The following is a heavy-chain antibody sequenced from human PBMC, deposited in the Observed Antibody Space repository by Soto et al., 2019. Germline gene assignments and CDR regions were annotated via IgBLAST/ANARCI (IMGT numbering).Heavy chain of an antibody. D-gene: IGHD6-13*01. J-gene: IGHJ3*02. Sequence: SETLSLTCAVSGGSISSGGYSWSWIRQPPGKGLEWIGYIYHSGSTYYNPSLKSRVTISVDRSKNQFSLNLSSVSAADTAVYYCARHQGAAAGGYDSFDIWGQGTMVT. CDR1: GGSISSGGYS. CDR2: IYHSGST. CDR3: ARHQGAAAGGYDSFDI. V-gene: IGHV4-30-2*01.